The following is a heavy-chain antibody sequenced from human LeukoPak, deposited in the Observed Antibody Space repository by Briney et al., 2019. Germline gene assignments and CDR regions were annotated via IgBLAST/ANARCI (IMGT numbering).Heavy chain of an antibody. Sequence: QTGGSLRLSCAASGFTFSSYAVSWVRQAPGKGLEWVSSISGGGRDTYYADTVKGRFTISRDNSKNTLFLQMNSLRAEDTAVYYCAKVSWGELLSDDFDYWGQGTLVTVSS. D-gene: IGHD1-26*01. CDR1: GFTFSSYA. V-gene: IGHV3-23*01. CDR2: ISGGGRDT. J-gene: IGHJ4*02. CDR3: AKVSWGELLSDDFDY.